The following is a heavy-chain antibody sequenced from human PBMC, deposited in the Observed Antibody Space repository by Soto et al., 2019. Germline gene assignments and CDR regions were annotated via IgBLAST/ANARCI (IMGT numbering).Heavy chain of an antibody. CDR3: ARGNHRWLQLWYFDL. J-gene: IGHJ2*01. CDR2: IIPIFGTA. Sequence: QVQLVQSGAEVKKPGSSVTVSCKASGGTFSSYTISWVRQAPGQGLEWMGWIIPIFGTANYAQKFQGRVTITADESTSTAYMELSSQRSEDTAVYYCARGNHRWLQLWYFDLWGRGTLVTVSS. D-gene: IGHD5-12*01. CDR1: GGTFSSYT. V-gene: IGHV1-69*12.